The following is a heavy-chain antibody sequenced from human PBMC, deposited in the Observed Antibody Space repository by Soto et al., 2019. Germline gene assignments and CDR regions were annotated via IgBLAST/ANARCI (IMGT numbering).Heavy chain of an antibody. CDR2: INPSGGST. J-gene: IGHJ4*02. Sequence: ASVKVSCKASGYTFTSYYMHWVRQAPGQGLEWMGIINPSGGSTSYAQKFQGRVTMTRDTSTSTVYMELSSLRSEDTAVYYCARDEGTAMVTWYFDYWGQGTLITVSS. D-gene: IGHD5-18*01. V-gene: IGHV1-46*03. CDR1: GYTFTSYY. CDR3: ARDEGTAMVTWYFDY.